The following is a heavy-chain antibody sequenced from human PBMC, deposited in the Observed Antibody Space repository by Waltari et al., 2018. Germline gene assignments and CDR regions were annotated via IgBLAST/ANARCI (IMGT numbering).Heavy chain of an antibody. Sequence: QAQLQQWGAGLLKPSETLSLTCAVYGGSFSGYYWSWIRQPPGKGLGWIGEINHSGSTNYNPSLKSRVTISVDTSKNQFSLKLSSVTAADTAVYYCASRYYDSSGYFWGQGTLVTVSS. CDR2: INHSGST. CDR3: ASRYYDSSGYF. CDR1: GGSFSGYY. J-gene: IGHJ4*02. V-gene: IGHV4-34*01. D-gene: IGHD3-22*01.